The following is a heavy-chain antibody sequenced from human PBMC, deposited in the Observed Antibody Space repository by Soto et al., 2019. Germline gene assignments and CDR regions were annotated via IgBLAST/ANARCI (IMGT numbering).Heavy chain of an antibody. J-gene: IGHJ5*02. CDR1: GGTFSSYA. V-gene: IGHV1-69*01. CDR3: ARDVDIVVPGWFDP. D-gene: IGHD2-15*01. Sequence: QVQLVQSGAEVKKPGSSVKVSCKASGGTFSSYAISWVRQAPGQGLEWMGGIIPLFGTANYAQKFQGRVTMTADESTSTAYMELSSLRSEDTAVYYCARDVDIVVPGWFDPWGQGTLVTVSS. CDR2: IIPLFGTA.